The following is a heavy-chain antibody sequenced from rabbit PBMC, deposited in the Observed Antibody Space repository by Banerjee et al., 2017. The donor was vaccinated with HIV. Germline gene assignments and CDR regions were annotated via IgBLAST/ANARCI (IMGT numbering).Heavy chain of an antibody. V-gene: IGHV1S40*01. Sequence: QSLEESGGDLVKPGASLTLTCTASGFTLSSYWMWWVRQAPGKGLEWIACIGAGSSGTTYYASWAKGRFTISRTSSTTVTLQMTSLTAADTATYFCARDLAAVTGWNFGLWGPGTLVTVS. CDR3: ARDLAAVTGWNFGL. CDR2: IGAGSSGTT. CDR1: GFTLSSYW. D-gene: IGHD7-1*01. J-gene: IGHJ4*01.